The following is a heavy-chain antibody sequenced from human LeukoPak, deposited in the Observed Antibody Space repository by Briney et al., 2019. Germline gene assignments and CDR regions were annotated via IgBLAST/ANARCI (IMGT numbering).Heavy chain of an antibody. D-gene: IGHD5-24*01. CDR1: GGSISSSNYY. CDR2: IYYRGGT. Sequence: PSETLSLTCTVSGGSISSSNYYWGWIRQPPGKGLEWIGSIYYRGGTNYNPSLQSRVTISVDTSKNQFSLKVTSVTAADTAVYYCARYDVDMATHNWGQGTLVTVSS. V-gene: IGHV4-39*07. J-gene: IGHJ4*02. CDR3: ARYDVDMATHN.